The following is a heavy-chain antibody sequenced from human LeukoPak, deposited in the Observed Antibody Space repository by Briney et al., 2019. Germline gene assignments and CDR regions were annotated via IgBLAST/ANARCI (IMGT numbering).Heavy chain of an antibody. CDR3: ARHVPLNGKDV. V-gene: IGHV4-39*01. CDR2: IYYSGST. Sequence: ASETLSLTCTVSGGSISSSTYYWGWIRQPPGKGLEWIGSIYYSGSTYYNPSLKSRVTISVDTSKNQFSLKLSSVTAADTAVYYCARHVPLNGKDVWGQVTTVTVSS. CDR1: GGSISSSTYY. D-gene: IGHD2-8*01. J-gene: IGHJ6*02.